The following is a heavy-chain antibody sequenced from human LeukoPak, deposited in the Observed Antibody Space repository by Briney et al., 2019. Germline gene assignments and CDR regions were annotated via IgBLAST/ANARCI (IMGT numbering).Heavy chain of an antibody. D-gene: IGHD3-10*01. CDR3: ARDSSRSHPSWFDP. V-gene: IGHV3-30*01. J-gene: IGHJ5*02. CDR2: ISYDGSNK. Sequence: PGGSLRLSCAPSGFIFGSSNMHWVRQAPGKGLEWVAVISYDGSNKYYADSVKGRFTISRDNSKNTLYLQMNSLRAEDTAVYYCARDSSRSHPSWFDPWGQGTLVTVSS. CDR1: GFIFGSSN.